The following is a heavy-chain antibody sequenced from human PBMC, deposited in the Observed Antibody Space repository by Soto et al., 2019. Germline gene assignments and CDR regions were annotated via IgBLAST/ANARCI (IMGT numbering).Heavy chain of an antibody. CDR3: AKNQDWDRPDPGAFDV. Sequence: EVQLSQSGGGLVQRGGSLRLSCEGSGFSFGDYGINWVRHAPGTGLEWVSGISGSGNQLEYSDCVEGGVTIARANSKNTVFLQMNGLSSGHTAVYFCAKNQDWDRPDPGAFDVWGQGTTVTVSS. V-gene: IGHV3-23*01. J-gene: IGHJ3*01. D-gene: IGHD3-9*01. CDR1: GFSFGDYG. CDR2: ISGSGNQL.